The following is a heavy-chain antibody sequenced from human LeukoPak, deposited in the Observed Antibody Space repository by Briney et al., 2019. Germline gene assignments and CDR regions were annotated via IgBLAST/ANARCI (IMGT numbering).Heavy chain of an antibody. CDR2: IYHSGST. CDR3: ARSKAAAGIGIDY. V-gene: IGHV4-4*02. J-gene: IGHJ4*02. Sequence: PSQTLSLTCAVSGGSISSSNWWSWVRPPPGKGLEWIGEIYHSGSTNYNPSLKSRVTISVDTSKNQFSLKLSSVTAADTAIYYCARSKAAAGIGIDYWGQGTLVTVSS. D-gene: IGHD6-13*01. CDR1: GGSISSSNW.